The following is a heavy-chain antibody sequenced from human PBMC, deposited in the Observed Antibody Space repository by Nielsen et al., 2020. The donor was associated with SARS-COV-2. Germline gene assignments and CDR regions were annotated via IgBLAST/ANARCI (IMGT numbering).Heavy chain of an antibody. Sequence: PGKGLEWIGYIYYSGSTNYNPSLKSRVTISVDTSKNQFSLKLSSVTAADTAVYYCARLGIAAASTSYYYYGMDVWGQGTTVTVSS. J-gene: IGHJ6*02. V-gene: IGHV4-59*13. CDR3: ARLGIAAASTSYYYYGMDV. D-gene: IGHD6-13*01. CDR2: IYYSGST.